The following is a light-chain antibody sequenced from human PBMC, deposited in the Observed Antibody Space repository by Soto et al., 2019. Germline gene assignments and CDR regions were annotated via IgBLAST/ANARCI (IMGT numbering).Light chain of an antibody. Sequence: DIQMTQSPSTLSASVGDRVTITCRASQSISSWLAWYQQKPGKAPKLLIYKASSLESGVPSRFSGSGSGTEFILTISRLQPDDVATYCCQQYNSYYTFGQGTKLEIK. J-gene: IGKJ2*01. CDR1: QSISSW. CDR3: QQYNSYYT. CDR2: KAS. V-gene: IGKV1-5*03.